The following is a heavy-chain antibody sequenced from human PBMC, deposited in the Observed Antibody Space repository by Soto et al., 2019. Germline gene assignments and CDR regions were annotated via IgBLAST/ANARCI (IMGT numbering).Heavy chain of an antibody. CDR2: INHSGST. CDR3: ARERRYYGSGSVGYYYYYGMDV. CDR1: GGSFSGYY. J-gene: IGHJ6*02. V-gene: IGHV4-34*01. D-gene: IGHD3-10*01. Sequence: PSESLSLACAVHGGSFSGYYWSWIRQPPGKGLEWIGEINHSGSTNYNPSLKSRVTISVDTSKNQFSLKLSSVTAADTAVYYCARERRYYGSGSVGYYYYYGMDVWGQGTTVTVSS.